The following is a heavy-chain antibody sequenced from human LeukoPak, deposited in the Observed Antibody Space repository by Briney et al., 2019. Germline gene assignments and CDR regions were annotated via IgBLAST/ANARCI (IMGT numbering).Heavy chain of an antibody. J-gene: IGHJ6*03. CDR3: ARHVYDYGGSAGYYYYLDV. V-gene: IGHV4-38-2*01. Sequence: SETLSLTCAVSGYSMSSGYYWGWIRQPPGKGLEWIGSMHHSGSTYYNSSLKSRVTISLDTSENQFSLKLRSVTAADTAVYYCARHVYDYGGSAGYYYYLDVWGKGTTVIASS. CDR1: GYSMSSGYY. CDR2: MHHSGST. D-gene: IGHD4-23*01.